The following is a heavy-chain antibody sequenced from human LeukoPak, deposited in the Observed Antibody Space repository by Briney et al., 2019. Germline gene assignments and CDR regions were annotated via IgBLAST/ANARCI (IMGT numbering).Heavy chain of an antibody. J-gene: IGHJ4*02. CDR1: GYTFTAYY. Sequence: ASVKVSCKASGYTFTAYYMHWVRQAPGQGLERMGWINPNSGGTNYAQKFQGRVTMTRDTSISTAYMELSRLRSDDTAVYYCARRVGSTLPHDYWGQGTLVTVSS. V-gene: IGHV1-2*02. CDR3: ARRVGSTLPHDY. D-gene: IGHD2-2*01. CDR2: INPNSGGT.